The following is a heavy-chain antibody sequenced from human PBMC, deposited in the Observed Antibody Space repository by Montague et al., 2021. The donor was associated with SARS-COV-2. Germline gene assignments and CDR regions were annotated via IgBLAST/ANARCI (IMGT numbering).Heavy chain of an antibody. CDR3: AGDRRRWLQLNNWFDP. J-gene: IGHJ5*02. CDR1: GYSISSGYY. D-gene: IGHD5-24*01. V-gene: IGHV4-38-2*02. Sequence: SETLSLTCTVSGYSISSGYYWGWIRQPPGKGLEWIGSIYHSGSTYYNPSLKSLVTISVDTSKNQFSLKLLSSVTAADTALYYCAGDRRRWLQLNNWFDPWGQGTLVTVSS. CDR2: IYHSGST.